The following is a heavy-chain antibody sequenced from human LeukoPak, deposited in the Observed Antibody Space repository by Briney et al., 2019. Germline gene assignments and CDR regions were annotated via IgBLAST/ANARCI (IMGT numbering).Heavy chain of an antibody. CDR2: IYYSGST. V-gene: IGHV4-61*01. CDR1: GGSVSSGSYY. D-gene: IGHD1-1*01. Sequence: SETLSLTCTVSGGSVSSGSYYWSWLRQPPGKGLEWIGYIYYSGSTNYNPSLKSRVTISVDTSKNQFSLKLSSVTAADTAVYYCARDNERRIDPWGQGTLVTVS. J-gene: IGHJ5*02. CDR3: ARDNERRIDP.